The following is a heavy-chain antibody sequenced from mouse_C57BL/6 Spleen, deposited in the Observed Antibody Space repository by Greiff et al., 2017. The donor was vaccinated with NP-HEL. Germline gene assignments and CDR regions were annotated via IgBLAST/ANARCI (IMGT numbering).Heavy chain of an antibody. D-gene: IGHD1-1*01. J-gene: IGHJ4*01. CDR3: ARDRPYYYGSGYAMDY. V-gene: IGHV3-6*01. CDR2: ISYDGSI. Sequence: DVQLQESGPGLVKPSQSLSLTCSVTGYSITSGYYWNWIRQFPGNKLEWMGYISYDGSINYNPSLKNRFSITRDTSKNQFFLKLNSVTTEDTATYDCARDRPYYYGSGYAMDYWGQGISVTVSS. CDR1: GYSITSGYY.